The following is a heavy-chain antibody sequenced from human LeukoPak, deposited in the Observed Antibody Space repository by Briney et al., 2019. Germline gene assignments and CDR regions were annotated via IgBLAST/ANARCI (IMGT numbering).Heavy chain of an antibody. CDR1: GXXXSSYA. V-gene: IGHV3-30-3*01. J-gene: IGHJ4*02. CDR3: AREGEAFDY. Sequence: GGSLRLSCAASGXXXSSYAXHWVRQAPXXXXEWVAVISYDGSNKYYADSVKGRFTISRDNSKNTLYLQMNSLRAEDTAVYYCAREGEAFDYWGQGTLVTVSS. D-gene: IGHD3-16*01. CDR2: ISYDGSNK.